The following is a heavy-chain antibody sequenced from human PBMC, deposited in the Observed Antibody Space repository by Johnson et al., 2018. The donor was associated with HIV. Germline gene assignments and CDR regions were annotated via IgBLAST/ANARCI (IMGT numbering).Heavy chain of an antibody. Sequence: QVQLVESGGGVVQPGRSLRLSCAASGFTFSSYTMHWVRQAPGKGLEWVAVISYDGSNKYYADSVKGRFTISRDSAKNSLYLQMNSLRAEDTALYYCARGVSSGYYSNAFDVWGQGTMVTVSS. D-gene: IGHD3-22*01. CDR3: ARGVSSGYYSNAFDV. J-gene: IGHJ3*01. CDR2: ISYDGSNK. CDR1: GFTFSSYT. V-gene: IGHV3-33*05.